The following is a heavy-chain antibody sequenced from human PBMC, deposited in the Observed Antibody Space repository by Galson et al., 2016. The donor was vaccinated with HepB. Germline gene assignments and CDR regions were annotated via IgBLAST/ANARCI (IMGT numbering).Heavy chain of an antibody. CDR3: AKDYGDYLRGRFDY. CDR1: GFTFSSYA. D-gene: IGHD4-17*01. Sequence: SLRLSCAASGFTFSSYAMSWVRQAPGKGLEWVSVISGSGASTFYADSVEGRFTISRDNSKNTLHLQMNSLRAEDTAVYYCAKDYGDYLRGRFDYWGQGTLVTVSS. J-gene: IGHJ4*02. CDR2: ISGSGAST. V-gene: IGHV3-23*01.